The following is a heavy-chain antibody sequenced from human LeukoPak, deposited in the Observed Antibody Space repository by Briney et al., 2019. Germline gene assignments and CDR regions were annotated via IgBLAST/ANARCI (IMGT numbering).Heavy chain of an antibody. J-gene: IGHJ4*02. V-gene: IGHV1-2*02. CDR2: INPYNGDT. CDR1: AYTFTAYQ. CDR3: ARDSIKGYYYDSSGYYYPHYFDY. Sequence: GASVKVSCKASAYTFTAYQIHWVRQAPGQGPEWMGWINPYNGDTNYAQKFQGRVTMTRDTSISTAYMELSGLRSEDTAVYYCARDSIKGYYYDSSGYYYPHYFDYWGQGTLVTVSS. D-gene: IGHD3-22*01.